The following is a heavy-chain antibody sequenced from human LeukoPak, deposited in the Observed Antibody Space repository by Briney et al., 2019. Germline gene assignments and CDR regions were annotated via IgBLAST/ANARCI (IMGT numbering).Heavy chain of an antibody. J-gene: IGHJ4*02. CDR1: GFTLRSYT. CDR2: ISGSGGRT. CDR3: AKDQLYIVVTLLDY. V-gene: IGHV3-23*01. D-gene: IGHD2-15*01. Sequence: GGSLRLSCAASGFTLRSYTINWVRQAPGKGLEWVSAISGSGGRTYYADSVKGRFTISRDNSKNTLYLQMNSLRAEDTAVYYCAKDQLYIVVTLLDYWGQGTLVTVSS.